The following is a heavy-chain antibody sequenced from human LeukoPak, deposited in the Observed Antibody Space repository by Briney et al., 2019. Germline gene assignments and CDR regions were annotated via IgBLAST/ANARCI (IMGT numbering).Heavy chain of an antibody. J-gene: IGHJ4*02. Sequence: SETLSLTCTVSGGSISSSSYYWGWIRQPPGKGLEWIGSIYYSGSTYYNPSRKSRVTISVDTSKNQFSLKLSSVTAADTAVYYCARGTFRHSSSWHGYWGQGNLVTASS. CDR3: ARGTFRHSSSWHGY. CDR2: IYYSGST. CDR1: GGSISSSSYY. D-gene: IGHD6-13*01. V-gene: IGHV4-39*07.